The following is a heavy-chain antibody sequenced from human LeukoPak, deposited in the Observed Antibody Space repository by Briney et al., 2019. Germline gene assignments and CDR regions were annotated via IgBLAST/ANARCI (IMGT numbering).Heavy chain of an antibody. V-gene: IGHV1-69*10. Sequence: GASLKLSCKASGGTFSSYAMSWVRQAPGQGLEWMGGIIPIIGIANYAQTFQGRVTITADKSTSTAYMELSSLGSEDTAGYYWARGGYAGITMVRVHGMDVWGEGTTVTVSS. J-gene: IGHJ6*04. CDR1: GGTFSSYA. D-gene: IGHD3-10*01. CDR2: IIPIIGIA. CDR3: ARGGYAGITMVRVHGMDV.